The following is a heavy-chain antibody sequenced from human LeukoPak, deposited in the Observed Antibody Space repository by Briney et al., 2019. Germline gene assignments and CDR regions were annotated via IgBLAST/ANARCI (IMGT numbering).Heavy chain of an antibody. V-gene: IGHV3-11*05. D-gene: IGHD2-2*01. CDR2: ISSNSKYT. J-gene: IGHJ4*02. Sequence: GGSLRLSCAASGFMFSDYFMSWIRQAPGKELEWISYISSNSKYTKYADSVKGRFTISRDNSKNSLYLQMNSLRTEDTALYHCAKDISSSRRTFDYWGQGTLLTVSA. CDR3: AKDISSSRRTFDY. CDR1: GFMFSDYF.